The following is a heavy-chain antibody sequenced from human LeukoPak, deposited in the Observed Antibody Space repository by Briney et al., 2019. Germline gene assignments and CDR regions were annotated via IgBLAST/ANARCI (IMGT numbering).Heavy chain of an antibody. CDR3: ARDQWLAYYYHGMDV. V-gene: IGHV3-48*03. J-gene: IGHJ6*02. Sequence: GGSLRLSCAASGFTFSSYAMNWVRQAPGKGLEWVSYITNNGATIYYADSVKGRFTISRDNAENSLYLQMNSLRAEDTAIYYCARDQWLAYYYHGMDVWGQGTTVTVSS. D-gene: IGHD6-19*01. CDR2: ITNNGATI. CDR1: GFTFSSYA.